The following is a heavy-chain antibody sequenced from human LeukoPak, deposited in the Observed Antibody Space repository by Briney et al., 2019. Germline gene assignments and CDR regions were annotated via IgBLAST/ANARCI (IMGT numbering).Heavy chain of an antibody. Sequence: ASVKVSCKVSGYTLTELSMHWVRQAPGKGLEWMGGFDPEDGETIYAQKFQGRVTMTRDTSISTAYMELSRLRSDDTAVYYCARVTGESKALDYWGQGTLVTVSS. CDR2: FDPEDGET. D-gene: IGHD3-16*01. V-gene: IGHV1-24*01. CDR1: GYTLTELS. J-gene: IGHJ4*02. CDR3: ARVTGESKALDY.